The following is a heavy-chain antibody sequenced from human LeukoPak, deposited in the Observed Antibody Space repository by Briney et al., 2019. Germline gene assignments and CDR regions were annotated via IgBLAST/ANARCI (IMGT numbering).Heavy chain of an antibody. J-gene: IGHJ4*02. D-gene: IGHD1-1*01. CDR2: ISKDGSNK. CDR3: ARDRHGSEDY. CDR1: GFTFSSYW. V-gene: IGHV3-30*03. Sequence: GGSLRLSCVASGFTFSSYWMTWVRQAPGKGLEWVAVISKDGSNKYYADSVKGRFTISRDNSKNMLYLQMNSLRAEDTAVYYCARDRHGSEDYWGQGTLVTVSS.